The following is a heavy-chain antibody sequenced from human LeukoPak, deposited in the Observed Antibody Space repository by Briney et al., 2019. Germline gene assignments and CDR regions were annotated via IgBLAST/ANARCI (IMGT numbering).Heavy chain of an antibody. CDR1: GGTFSSYA. D-gene: IGHD3-9*01. Sequence: ASVKVSCKASGGTFSSYAISWVRQAPGQGLEWMGGIIPIFGTANYAQKFQGRVTITADKSTSTAYMELSSLRSEDTAVYYCASGSRKYYDILTGYWEQFDYWGQGTLVTVSS. CDR3: ASGSRKYYDILTGYWEQFDY. CDR2: IIPIFGTA. J-gene: IGHJ4*02. V-gene: IGHV1-69*06.